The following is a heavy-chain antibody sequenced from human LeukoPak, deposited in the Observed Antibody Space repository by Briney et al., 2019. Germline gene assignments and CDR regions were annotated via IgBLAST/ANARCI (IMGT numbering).Heavy chain of an antibody. CDR3: VGVPSRAYWGGDCYSD. J-gene: IGHJ4*02. D-gene: IGHD2-21*02. V-gene: IGHV4-4*07. CDR2: IYTSGST. Sequence: SSETLSLTCTVSGGSISSYYWSWIRQPAGKGLECIGRIYTSGSTNYNPSLKSRVTMSVDTSKNQFSLKLSSVTAADTAVYYCVGVPSRAYWGGDCYSDWGQGTLVTVSS. CDR1: GGSISSYY.